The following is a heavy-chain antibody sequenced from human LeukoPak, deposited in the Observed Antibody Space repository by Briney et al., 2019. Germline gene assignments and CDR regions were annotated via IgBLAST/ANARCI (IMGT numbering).Heavy chain of an antibody. CDR1: GFTFSSYA. J-gene: IGHJ4*02. Sequence: GGSLRLSCAAPGFTFSSYAMSWVRQAPGKGLEWVSGISGSGGSTYYADSVKGRFTISRDNSKNTLYLQMNSLRAEDTAVYYCAKDPSTLSHFDYWGQGTLVTVSS. CDR2: ISGSGGST. CDR3: AKDPSTLSHFDY. V-gene: IGHV3-23*01.